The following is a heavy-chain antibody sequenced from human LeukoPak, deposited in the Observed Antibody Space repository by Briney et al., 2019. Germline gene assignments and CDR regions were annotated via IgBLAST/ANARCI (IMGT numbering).Heavy chain of an antibody. J-gene: IGHJ5*02. V-gene: IGHV1-8*03. CDR3: ARGGEYRAYWFDP. D-gene: IGHD3-10*01. CDR2: INPNSGGT. Sequence: ASVKVSCKASGYIFIGYYIHWVRQAPGQGLEWVGWINPNSGGTNYAQRFQGRVTITRNTSISTAYMELSSLRSEDTAVYYCARGGEYRAYWFDPWGQGTLVTVSS. CDR1: GYIFIGYY.